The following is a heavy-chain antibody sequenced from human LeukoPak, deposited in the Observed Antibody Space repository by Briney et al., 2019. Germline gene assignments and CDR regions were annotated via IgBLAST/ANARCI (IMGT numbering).Heavy chain of an antibody. CDR2: LNPNSGNT. Sequence: ASVKVSCKASGYTFTSYDINWVRQAIGQGLEWMGWLNPNSGNTGYAQKFQGRVTITRDTSINTAYMELSSLRSDDTAVYYCARDRRYYGDYYMDVWGKGTTVTVSS. CDR3: ARDRRYYGDYYMDV. J-gene: IGHJ6*03. CDR1: GYTFTSYD. D-gene: IGHD3-9*01. V-gene: IGHV1-8*03.